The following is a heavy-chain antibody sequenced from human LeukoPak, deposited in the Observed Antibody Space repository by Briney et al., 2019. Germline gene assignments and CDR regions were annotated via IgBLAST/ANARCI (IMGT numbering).Heavy chain of an antibody. Sequence: GGSLRLSCAASGFTVSNNYMSWVRQAPGKGLEWVSVIYSGGGTYYADSVKGRFTISRDNSKNTLYLQMNSLRAEDTAVYYCARDSGGSYYTDYWGQGTLVTVSS. J-gene: IGHJ4*02. CDR1: GFTVSNNY. CDR3: ARDSGGSYYTDY. V-gene: IGHV3-66*01. D-gene: IGHD1-26*01. CDR2: IYSGGGT.